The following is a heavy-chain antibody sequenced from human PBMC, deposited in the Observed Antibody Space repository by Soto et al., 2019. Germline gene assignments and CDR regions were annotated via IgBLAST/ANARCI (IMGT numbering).Heavy chain of an antibody. CDR2: IGTLADT. CDR1: GFAFSTYD. Sequence: EVQLVESGGGLVQPGGSLRLSCSASGFAFSTYDMHWVRQAPGKGLEWVSAIGTLADTFYVDSVKGRFTISRDNAKSSLYLQMNSLTAGDTAVYYCARQATYWHLGGGWFDPWGQGTLVTVSS. J-gene: IGHJ5*02. CDR3: ARQATYWHLGGGWFDP. D-gene: IGHD3-16*01. V-gene: IGHV3-13*01.